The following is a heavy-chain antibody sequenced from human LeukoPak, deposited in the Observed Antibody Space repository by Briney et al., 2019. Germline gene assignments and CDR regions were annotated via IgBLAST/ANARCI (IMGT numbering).Heavy chain of an antibody. CDR3: ARETPLEGYYYDSSGYSGFDY. J-gene: IGHJ4*02. D-gene: IGHD3-22*01. Sequence: PSETLSLTCTVSGGSISSYYWSWIRQPPGKGLEWIGYIYYSGSTNYNPSLKSRVTISVDTSKNQFSLKLSSVTAADTAVYYCARETPLEGYYYDSSGYSGFDYWGRGTLVTVSS. V-gene: IGHV4-59*01. CDR2: IYYSGST. CDR1: GGSISSYY.